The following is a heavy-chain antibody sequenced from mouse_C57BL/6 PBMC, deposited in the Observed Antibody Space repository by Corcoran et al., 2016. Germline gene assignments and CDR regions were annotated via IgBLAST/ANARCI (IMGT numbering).Heavy chain of an antibody. V-gene: IGHV1-75*01. CDR3: ARSVRYDYFWYFDV. Sequence: QVQLQQSGPELVKPGASVKISCKASGYTFTDYYINWVKQRPGQGLEWIGWIFPGSGSTYYNEKFKGKATLTVDKSSSTAYMLLSSLTSEDSAVYFCARSVRYDYFWYFDVWGTGTTVTVSS. J-gene: IGHJ1*03. CDR1: GYTFTDYY. D-gene: IGHD2-4*01. CDR2: IFPGSGST.